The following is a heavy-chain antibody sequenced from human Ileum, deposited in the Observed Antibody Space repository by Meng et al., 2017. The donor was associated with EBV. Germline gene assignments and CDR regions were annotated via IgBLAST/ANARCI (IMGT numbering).Heavy chain of an antibody. CDR3: ARERGGGDRGIQ. J-gene: IGHJ4*02. Sequence: RRQESGPGMVKPSETSSLTCSVSNGSVSSYGYYWTWIRQPPGKGLEWIGYMSYTGSTNYKSTLKSRVTISVDKSKNQFSLKLSSVTAADTAVYYCARERGGGDRGIQWGQGTLVTVSS. CDR2: MSYTGST. D-gene: IGHD2-21*02. CDR1: NGSVSSYGYY. V-gene: IGHV4-61*08.